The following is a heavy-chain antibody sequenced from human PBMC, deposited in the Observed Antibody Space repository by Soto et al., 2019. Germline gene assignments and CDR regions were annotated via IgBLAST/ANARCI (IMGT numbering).Heavy chain of an antibody. CDR2: IWYDGSNK. V-gene: IGHV3-33*08. J-gene: IGHJ4*02. Sequence: GGSLILSCAASGFTVTTSQMNWVRQAPGKGLEWVAVIWYDGSNKYYADSVKGRFTISRDNSKNTLYLQMNSLRAEDTAVYYCARDMAVLVPAAKHPDYWGQGTLVTVSS. D-gene: IGHD2-2*01. CDR1: GFTVTTSQ. CDR3: ARDMAVLVPAAKHPDY.